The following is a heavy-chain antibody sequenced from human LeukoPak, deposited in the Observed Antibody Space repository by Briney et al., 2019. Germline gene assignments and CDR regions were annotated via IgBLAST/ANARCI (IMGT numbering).Heavy chain of an antibody. V-gene: IGHV3-48*03. Sequence: GGSMRLSCAASGFTFSSYEMSWVRKAPGKGLELVSYISSSGTTIYYADSVKGRFTISRDNAKNSLYLQMNSLRAEDTAVYYCARDPVCDYWGQGTLVTVSS. CDR3: ARDPVCDY. CDR2: ISSSGTTI. J-gene: IGHJ4*02. CDR1: GFTFSSYE.